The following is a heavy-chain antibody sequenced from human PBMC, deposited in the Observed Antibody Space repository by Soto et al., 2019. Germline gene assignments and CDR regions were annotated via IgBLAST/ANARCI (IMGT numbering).Heavy chain of an antibody. D-gene: IGHD3-22*01. CDR3: ARATYDSSASFDS. V-gene: IGHV4-31*03. J-gene: IGHJ4*02. CDR1: GGSMSSGGYY. CDR2: IYYSGST. Sequence: KTXETLSLTCTVSGGSMSSGGYYWSWIRQHPGKGLEWIGYIYYSGSTYYNPSLKSRVTISVDTSKNQFSLKLSSVTAADTAVYYCARATYDSSASFDSWGQGTLVTVSS.